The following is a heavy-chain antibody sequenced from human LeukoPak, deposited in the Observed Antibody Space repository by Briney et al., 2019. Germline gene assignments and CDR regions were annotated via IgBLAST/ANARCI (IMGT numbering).Heavy chain of an antibody. J-gene: IGHJ6*02. CDR2: ISGSGGST. CDR3: ARTLDGVVVAATPHYYYYGMDV. CDR1: GFTFSSYA. D-gene: IGHD2-15*01. Sequence: GGSLRLSCAASGFTFSSYAMSWVRQAPGKGLEWVSAISGSGGSTYYADSVKGRFTISRDNAKNSLYLQMNSLRAEDTAVYYCARTLDGVVVAATPHYYYYGMDVWGQGTTVTVSS. V-gene: IGHV3-23*01.